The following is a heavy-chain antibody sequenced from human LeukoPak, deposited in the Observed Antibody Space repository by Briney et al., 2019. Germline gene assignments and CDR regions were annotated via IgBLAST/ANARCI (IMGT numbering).Heavy chain of an antibody. J-gene: IGHJ4*02. V-gene: IGHV3-7*03. CDR3: ARDRVGWFGVLLTDY. CDR1: GLTFRNYW. CDR2: TKLVGSEK. Sequence: QPGGSLRFSCAASGLTFRNYWMSWFRQAPGKALDGVANTKLVGSEKYNVDSVKGRFTISRHHGKNSLYLQMNSGRGEDTVVYFGARDRVGWFGVLLTDYGGQGTLVSVFS. D-gene: IGHD3-10*01.